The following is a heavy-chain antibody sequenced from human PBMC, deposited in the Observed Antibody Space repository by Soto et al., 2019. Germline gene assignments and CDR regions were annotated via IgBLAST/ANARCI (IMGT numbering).Heavy chain of an antibody. Sequence: PSETLSLTCTVSGGSISSYYWSWIRQPPGKGLEWIGYIYYSGSTNYNPSLKSRVTISVDTSKNQFSLKLSSVTAADTAVYYCARIWSGYYAFAYWGQGTLVTVSS. J-gene: IGHJ4*02. CDR1: GGSISSYY. D-gene: IGHD3-3*01. V-gene: IGHV4-59*01. CDR3: ARIWSGYYAFAY. CDR2: IYYSGST.